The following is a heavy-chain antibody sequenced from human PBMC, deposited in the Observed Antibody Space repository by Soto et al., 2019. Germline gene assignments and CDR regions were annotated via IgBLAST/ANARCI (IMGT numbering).Heavy chain of an antibody. CDR1: GYSFTSYW. V-gene: IGHV5-51*01. CDR3: ARFPITMVRGDHDAFDI. CDR2: IYPGDSDT. D-gene: IGHD3-10*01. Sequence: LGESLKISCKGSGYSFTSYWIGWVRQMPGKGLEWMGIIYPGDSDTRYSPSFQGQVTISADKSISTAYLQWSSLKASDTAMYYCARFPITMVRGDHDAFDIWGQGTMVTVSS. J-gene: IGHJ3*02.